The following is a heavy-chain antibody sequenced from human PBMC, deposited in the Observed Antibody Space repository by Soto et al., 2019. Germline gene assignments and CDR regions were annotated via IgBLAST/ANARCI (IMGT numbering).Heavy chain of an antibody. CDR2: IYWNDDK. J-gene: IGHJ5*02. CDR3: ARGKYYYHSSDGKNWLAP. V-gene: IGHV2-5*01. Sequence: QITLKESGPTLVKPTQTLTLTCTFSGFSLNTNGVAVGWIRQPPRKALEWLGFIYWNDDKRYSPSVDSRLTLTKDTSKNEVVLTMTNMDPADTATYYCARGKYYYHSSDGKNWLAPWGQGTLVTVSS. CDR1: GFSLNTNGVA. D-gene: IGHD3-22*01.